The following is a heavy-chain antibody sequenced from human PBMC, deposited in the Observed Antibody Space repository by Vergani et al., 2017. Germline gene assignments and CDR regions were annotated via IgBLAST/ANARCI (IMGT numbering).Heavy chain of an antibody. Sequence: VQLVESGGGVVQPGGSLRLSCAASGFTFTDYGISWVRQAPGKGLEWVGFVRNKEDGGTPEHAASVKGRFTISRDDSKAIAYLQMNSLKTEDTAVYYCTTGFPGSSWSTYWGQGTLVTVSS. CDR3: TTGFPGSSWSTY. D-gene: IGHD6-13*01. V-gene: IGHV3-49*04. J-gene: IGHJ4*01. CDR2: VRNKEDGGTP. CDR1: GFTFTDYG.